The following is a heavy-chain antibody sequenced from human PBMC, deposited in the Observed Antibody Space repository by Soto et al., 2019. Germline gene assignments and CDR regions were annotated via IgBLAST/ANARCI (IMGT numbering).Heavy chain of an antibody. V-gene: IGHV1-18*04. CDR2: ISLYNSNT. J-gene: IGHJ4*02. CDR3: AREPPPSDSGDYGNYYLDY. Sequence: QVQLVQSGAEVKKPGASVKVSCQASGYTFVNHGLSWVRQAPGQGLEWMGWISLYNSNTKSAPKFQGRLTMTTDTSTNTAYMELRSLRSDDTAVYYCAREPPPSDSGDYGNYYLDYWGQGTPVTVSS. D-gene: IGHD4-17*01. CDR1: GYTFVNHG.